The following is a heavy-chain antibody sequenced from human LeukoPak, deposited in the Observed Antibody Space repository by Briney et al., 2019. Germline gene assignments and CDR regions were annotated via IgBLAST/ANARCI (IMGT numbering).Heavy chain of an antibody. CDR2: ISSSSSYI. J-gene: IGHJ4*02. CDR1: GFTFSSYS. D-gene: IGHD6-19*01. V-gene: IGHV3-21*01. Sequence: GVSLRLSCAASGFTFSSYSMNWVRQAPGKGLEWVSSISSSSSYIYYADSVKGRFTISRDNAKNSLYLQMNSLRAEDTAVYYCARDYIAVAGTVGYWGQGTLVTVSS. CDR3: ARDYIAVAGTVGY.